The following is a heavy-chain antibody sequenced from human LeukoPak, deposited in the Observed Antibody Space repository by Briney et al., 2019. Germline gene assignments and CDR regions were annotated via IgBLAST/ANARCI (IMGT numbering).Heavy chain of an antibody. V-gene: IGHV4-59*01. CDR2: IYYSGST. J-gene: IGHJ4*02. CDR3: ARGTITMVLPYFDY. Sequence: SETLSLTCTVSGGSISSYYWSWIRQPPGKGLEWIGYIYYSGSTNYNPSLKSRVTISVDTSKNQFSLKLSSVTAADTAVYYCARGTITMVLPYFDYWGQGTLVTVSS. CDR1: GGSISSYY. D-gene: IGHD3-10*01.